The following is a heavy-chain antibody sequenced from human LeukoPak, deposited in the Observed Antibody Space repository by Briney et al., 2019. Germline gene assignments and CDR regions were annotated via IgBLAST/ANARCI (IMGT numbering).Heavy chain of an antibody. Sequence: PSPTLSLTCAVSGGSISSGGYSWSWIRQPPGKGLAWIGYIYHSGITYYNPSLKSRVTISVDRSKNQFSLKLSSVTAADTAVYYCAASYSSGLSMDYWGQGTLVTVSS. CDR1: GGSISSGGYS. CDR3: AASYSSGLSMDY. V-gene: IGHV4-30-2*01. D-gene: IGHD6-19*01. CDR2: IYHSGIT. J-gene: IGHJ4*02.